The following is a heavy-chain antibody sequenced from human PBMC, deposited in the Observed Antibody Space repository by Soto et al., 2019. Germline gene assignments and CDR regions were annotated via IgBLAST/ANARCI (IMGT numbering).Heavy chain of an antibody. CDR3: ARGMVDWLLYYYDYMDV. CDR1: GFTFSDYY. D-gene: IGHD3-9*01. Sequence: QVQLVESGGGLVEPGGSLRLSCAASGFTFSDYYMSWIRQAPGKGLERVSYLSSSGSTIYYADSVKGRLTISRDNANNSLYPQMNSLRAEDAAVYYCARGMVDWLLYYYDYMDVWGKGTTVTVSS. V-gene: IGHV3-11*01. CDR2: LSSSGSTI. J-gene: IGHJ6*03.